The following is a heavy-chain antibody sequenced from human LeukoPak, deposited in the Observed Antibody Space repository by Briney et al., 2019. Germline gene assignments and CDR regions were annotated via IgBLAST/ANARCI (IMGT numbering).Heavy chain of an antibody. V-gene: IGHV4-34*01. J-gene: IGHJ4*02. D-gene: IGHD1-26*01. Sequence: SETLSLTCAVYSGSFSGYYWSWIRQPPGKGLEWIGEINHSGSTNYNPSLKSRVTISVDTSKNQFSLKLSSVTAADTAVYYCAREVRSYYRARFEYWGQGTLVTVSS. CDR1: SGSFSGYY. CDR3: AREVRSYYRARFEY. CDR2: INHSGST.